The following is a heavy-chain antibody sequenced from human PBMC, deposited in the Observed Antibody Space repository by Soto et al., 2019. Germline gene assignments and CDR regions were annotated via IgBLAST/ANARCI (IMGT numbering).Heavy chain of an antibody. Sequence: SETLSLTCAVYGGSFSGYYWSWIRQPPGKGLEWIGEINHSGSTNYNPSLKSRVTISVDTSKNQFSLKLSSVTAADTAVYYCARGAARSISYIWGGMWFDYWGQGTLVTVSS. CDR2: INHSGST. J-gene: IGHJ4*02. V-gene: IGHV4-34*01. D-gene: IGHD3-16*01. CDR1: GGSFSGYY. CDR3: ARGAARSISYIWGGMWFDY.